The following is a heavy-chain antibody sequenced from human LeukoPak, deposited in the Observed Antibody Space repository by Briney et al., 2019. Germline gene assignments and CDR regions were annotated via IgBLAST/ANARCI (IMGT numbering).Heavy chain of an antibody. Sequence: SETLSLTCTVSGGSISSGGYYWSWIRQHPGKGLEWTGYIYYSGSTYYNPSLKSRVTISVDTSKNQFSLKLSSVTAADTAVYYCARSLVGAAAGPFDYWGQGTLVTVSS. J-gene: IGHJ4*02. V-gene: IGHV4-31*03. CDR1: GGSISSGGYY. D-gene: IGHD6-13*01. CDR3: ARSLVGAAAGPFDY. CDR2: IYYSGST.